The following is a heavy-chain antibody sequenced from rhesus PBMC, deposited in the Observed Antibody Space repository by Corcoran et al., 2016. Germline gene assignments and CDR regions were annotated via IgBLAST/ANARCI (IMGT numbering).Heavy chain of an antibody. J-gene: IGHJ4*01. D-gene: IGHD3-28*01. CDR2: IFGDGGSN. CDR1: GCFIRSNS. CDR3: VRGRVVNDRGADY. V-gene: IGHV4-147*01. Sequence: QVQLQESAPGLVKPSETLSLTCGVSGCFIRSNSWCLIRQAPGSGLELIGRIFGDGGSNSYNPSLTSRVTSSTDTSKNQFSLKLNSVTAADTAVYYCVRGRVVNDRGADYWGQGVLVTVSS.